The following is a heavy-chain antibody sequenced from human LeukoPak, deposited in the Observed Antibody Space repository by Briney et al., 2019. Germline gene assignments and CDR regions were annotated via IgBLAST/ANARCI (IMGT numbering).Heavy chain of an antibody. J-gene: IGHJ4*02. Sequence: SETLSLTCTVSGGSISSSSYYWGWIRQPPGKGLEWIGSIYYSGSTYYNPSLKSRVTISVDTSKNQFSLKLSSVTAADTAVYYCARDQQQLVLGYWGQGTLVTVSS. V-gene: IGHV4-39*07. CDR2: IYYSGST. D-gene: IGHD6-13*01. CDR3: ARDQQQLVLGY. CDR1: GGSISSSSYY.